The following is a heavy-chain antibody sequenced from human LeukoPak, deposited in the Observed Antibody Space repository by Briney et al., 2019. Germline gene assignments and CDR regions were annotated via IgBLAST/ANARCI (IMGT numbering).Heavy chain of an antibody. Sequence: GGSLRLSCAASGSPFSSYGMHWVRQAPGKGLEWVAFIPYDGSDKFYADSVKGRFTISRDNSKNTLYLQMNSLRAEDTAVYYCAAMTSVTTGDYWGQGTLVTVSS. CDR3: AAMTSVTTGDY. V-gene: IGHV3-30*02. J-gene: IGHJ4*02. D-gene: IGHD4-11*01. CDR2: IPYDGSDK. CDR1: GSPFSSYG.